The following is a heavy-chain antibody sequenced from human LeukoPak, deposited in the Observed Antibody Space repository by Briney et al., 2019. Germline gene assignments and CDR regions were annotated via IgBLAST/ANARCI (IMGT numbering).Heavy chain of an antibody. V-gene: IGHV4-30-2*01. CDR3: AREPGGGYYYGMDV. CDR1: GGSISSSGYS. J-gene: IGHJ6*04. CDR2: IYHSGST. D-gene: IGHD1-1*01. Sequence: SETLSLTCAVSGGSISSSGYSWSWIRQPPGKGLEWIGYIYHSGSTYYNPSLKSRVTISVDRSKNQFSLKLSSVTAADTAVYYCAREPGGGYYYGMDVWGKGTTVTVSS.